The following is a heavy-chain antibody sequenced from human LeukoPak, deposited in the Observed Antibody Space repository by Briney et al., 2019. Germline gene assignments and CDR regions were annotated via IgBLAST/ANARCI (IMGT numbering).Heavy chain of an antibody. CDR2: INPNDGDT. CDR1: EYTFTGYY. J-gene: IGHJ4*02. D-gene: IGHD2-2*01. Sequence: GASVKVSCKASEYTFTGYYMHWVRQAPGQGLEWMGWINPNDGDTNYALSFQGRVTMTRDTSISTAYMELSRLESDDTAVYYCARGRAVAPVDDRSLDDYWGQGTLVTVSS. CDR3: ARGRAVAPVDDRSLDDY. V-gene: IGHV1-2*02.